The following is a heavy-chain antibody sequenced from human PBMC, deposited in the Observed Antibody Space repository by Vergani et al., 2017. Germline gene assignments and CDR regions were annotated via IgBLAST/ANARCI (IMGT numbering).Heavy chain of an antibody. D-gene: IGHD3-9*01. V-gene: IGHV4-31*03. Sequence: QVQLQESGPGLVKPSQTLSLTCTVSGGSLSSGGYYWIWIRQHPGKGLEWIGYIYYSGSTYYNPSLKSRVTISVDTSKNQFSLKLSSVTAADTAVYYCARDGAHDIYYYGMDVWGQGTTVTVSS. CDR1: GGSLSSGGYY. CDR2: IYYSGST. CDR3: ARDGAHDIYYYGMDV. J-gene: IGHJ6*02.